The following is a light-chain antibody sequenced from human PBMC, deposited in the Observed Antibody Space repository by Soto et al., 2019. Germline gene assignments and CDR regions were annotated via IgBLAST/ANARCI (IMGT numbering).Light chain of an antibody. J-gene: IGKJ4*01. CDR3: QHYGSSPH. CDR2: DAS. V-gene: IGKV3-20*01. Sequence: EIVLTQSPGTLSLSPGERATLSCRASQTVSSTYLAWYQQKPGQPPRLLIYDASSRATGIPDRLSGSGSGTDFTLTISRLEPEDFGVYYCQHYGSSPHFGGGTKVESK. CDR1: QTVSSTY.